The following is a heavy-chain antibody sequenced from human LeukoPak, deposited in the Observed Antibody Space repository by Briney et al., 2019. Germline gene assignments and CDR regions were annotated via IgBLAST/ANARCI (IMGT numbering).Heavy chain of an antibody. CDR1: GFIFSHHG. CDR3: ARDAQRGFDYSNSLKY. V-gene: IGHV3-33*01. Sequence: GGSLRLSCAASGFIFSHHGMHWVRHAPGKGLEWVAVIWSDGTNRFYADSVKGRFTISRDNSQNTVFLQMDSLRVKDTAIYYFARDAQRGFDYSNSLKYWGHGTLVTVSS. D-gene: IGHD4-11*01. J-gene: IGHJ4*01. CDR2: IWSDGTNR.